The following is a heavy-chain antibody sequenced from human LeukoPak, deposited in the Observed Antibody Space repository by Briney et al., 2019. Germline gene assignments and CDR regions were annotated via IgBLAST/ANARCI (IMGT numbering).Heavy chain of an antibody. J-gene: IGHJ4*02. V-gene: IGHV3-23*01. CDR1: GFAFSSYG. D-gene: IGHD6-19*01. CDR3: ANVGYRDSSAPGY. Sequence: GGSLRLSFAASGFAFSSYGMRWVRPAPGKGLEWVSGISGSGAITYYADAVTGRFTISRDNSKNALYLQMNSLRAEDTAVYYCANVGYRDSSAPGYWGQGTLVTVS. CDR2: ISGSGAIT.